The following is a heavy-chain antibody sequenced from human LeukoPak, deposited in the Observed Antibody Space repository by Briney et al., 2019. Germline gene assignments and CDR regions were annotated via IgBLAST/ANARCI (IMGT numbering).Heavy chain of an antibody. CDR2: ISAYNGNT. CDR3: ARRPRRLAADPYFDY. D-gene: IGHD3-9*01. CDR1: GYTFTSYG. J-gene: IGHJ4*02. Sequence: ASVKVSCKASGYTFTSYGISWVRQAPGQGLEWMGWISAYNGNTNYAQKLQGRVTMTTDTSTSTAYMELRSLRSDDTAVYYCARRPRRLAADPYFDYWGQGTLVTVSS. V-gene: IGHV1-18*01.